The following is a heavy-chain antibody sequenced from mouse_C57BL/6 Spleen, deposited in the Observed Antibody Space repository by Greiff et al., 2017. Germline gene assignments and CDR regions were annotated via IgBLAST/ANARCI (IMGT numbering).Heavy chain of an antibody. J-gene: IGHJ3*01. CDR2: INPSSGYT. CDR3: AKGYDWIAY. V-gene: IGHV1-7*01. Sequence: QVQLQQSGAELAKPGASVKLSCKASGYTFTSYWLHWVKQRPGQGLEWIGYINPSSGYTKYNQKFKDKATLTADKSSSTAYMTLSSLTYEDSAVYYCAKGYDWIAYWGQGTLVTVSA. D-gene: IGHD2-2*01. CDR1: GYTFTSYW.